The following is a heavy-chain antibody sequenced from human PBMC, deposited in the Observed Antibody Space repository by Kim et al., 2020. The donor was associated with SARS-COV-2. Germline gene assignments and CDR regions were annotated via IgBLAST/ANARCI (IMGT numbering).Heavy chain of an antibody. V-gene: IGHV1-3*01. CDR3: AREPLLLWSQGWFDP. D-gene: IGHD3-10*01. J-gene: IGHJ5*02. CDR2: INAGNGNT. CDR1: GYTFTSYA. Sequence: ASVKVSCKASGYTFTSYAMHWVRQAPGQRLEWMGWINAGNGNTKYSQKFQGRVTITRDTSASTAYMELSSLRSEDTAVYYCAREPLLLWSQGWFDPWGQGTLVTVSS.